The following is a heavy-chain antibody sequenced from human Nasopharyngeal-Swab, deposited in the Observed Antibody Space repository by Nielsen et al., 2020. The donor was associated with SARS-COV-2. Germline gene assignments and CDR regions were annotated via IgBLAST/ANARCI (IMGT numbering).Heavy chain of an antibody. J-gene: IGHJ6*02. CDR2: ISYDGSNK. D-gene: IGHD2-21*01. V-gene: IGHV3-30*18. CDR1: GFTFSSFG. Sequence: SLKISCAASGFTFSSFGMHWVRQAPGKGLEWVAVISYDGSNKYYADSVKGRFTISRDNSKSTLYLQTNSLRVEDTAVYYCAKAPYLRGLDVWGQGTTVTVSS. CDR3: AKAPYLRGLDV.